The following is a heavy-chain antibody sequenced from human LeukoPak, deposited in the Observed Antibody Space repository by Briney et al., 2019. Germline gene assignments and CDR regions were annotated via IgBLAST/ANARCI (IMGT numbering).Heavy chain of an antibody. D-gene: IGHD2-21*02. CDR3: AREEEVVVTARGSFDI. Sequence: SAYNGNTNYAQKLQGRVTMTTDTSTSTAYMELRSLRSDDTAVYYCAREEEVVVTARGSFDIWGQGTMVTVSS. V-gene: IGHV1-18*01. J-gene: IGHJ3*02. CDR2: SAYNGNT.